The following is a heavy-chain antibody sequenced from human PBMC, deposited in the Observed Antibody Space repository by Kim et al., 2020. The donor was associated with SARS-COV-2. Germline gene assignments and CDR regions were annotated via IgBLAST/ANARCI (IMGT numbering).Heavy chain of an antibody. CDR1: GFTFSSYS. CDR2: ISSSSSTI. CDR3: ARDGHYYDSSGYYYVPLNY. Sequence: GGSLRLSCAASGFTFSSYSMNWVRHAPGKGLEWVSYISSSSSTIYYADSVKGRFTISRDNAKNSLYLQMNSLRDEDTAVYYCARDGHYYDSSGYYYVPLNYWGQGTLVTVSS. J-gene: IGHJ4*02. V-gene: IGHV3-48*02. D-gene: IGHD3-22*01.